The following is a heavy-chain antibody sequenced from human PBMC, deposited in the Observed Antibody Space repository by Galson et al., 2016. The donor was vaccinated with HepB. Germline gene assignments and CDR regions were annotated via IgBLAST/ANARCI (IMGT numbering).Heavy chain of an antibody. D-gene: IGHD6-19*01. V-gene: IGHV2-5*02. CDR1: GFSLRTSGEG. CDR2: VYLDDYK. Sequence: PALVKPTQTLTLTCTFSGFSLRTSGEGVGWIRQPPGKALEWLALVYLDDYKRYSPSLMSRLTITKDTSKNQVVLTMANMDPVDTGTYYCAHSPTAVSDNFDAFDIWGQGTMVTVSS. CDR3: AHSPTAVSDNFDAFDI. J-gene: IGHJ3*02.